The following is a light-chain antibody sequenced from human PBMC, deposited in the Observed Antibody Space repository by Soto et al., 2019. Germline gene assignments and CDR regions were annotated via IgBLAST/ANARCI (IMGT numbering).Light chain of an antibody. CDR3: CSYAGSSTFVV. CDR2: EGT. J-gene: IGLJ2*01. V-gene: IGLV2-23*03. CDR1: SSDVGSYNL. Sequence: QSVLTQPASVSGSPGQSITISCTGTSSDVGSYNLVSWYQQLPGKAPKLIIYEGTKRPSGVSYRFSGSKSGNTASLTISGLQAEDEADYYCCSYAGSSTFVVFGGGTKLTVL.